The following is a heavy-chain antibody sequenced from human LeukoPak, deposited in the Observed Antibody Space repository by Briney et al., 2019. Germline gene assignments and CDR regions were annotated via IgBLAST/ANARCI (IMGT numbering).Heavy chain of an antibody. CDR1: GFTFDDYA. CDR3: AKARSVPGYFDY. J-gene: IGHJ4*02. D-gene: IGHD3-10*01. Sequence: GGSLRLSCAASGFTFDDYAMHWVRQAPGKGLELVSGISWNSGSIDYADSVKGRFTISRDNAKNSLYLQMNSLRAEDTALYYCAKARSVPGYFDYWGQGTLVTVSS. CDR2: ISWNSGSI. V-gene: IGHV3-9*01.